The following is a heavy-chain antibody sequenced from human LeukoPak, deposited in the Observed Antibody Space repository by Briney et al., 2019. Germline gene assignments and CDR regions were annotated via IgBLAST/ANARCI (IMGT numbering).Heavy chain of an antibody. D-gene: IGHD5-24*01. CDR3: ARDFGEMPNY. J-gene: IGHJ4*02. V-gene: IGHV1-2*02. Sequence: ASVKVSCKASGYIFTGYYMHWVRQAPGQGLEWMGWIYPNSGGTRYAQKFQGRVTMTRDTSISTAYMELSGLTSDDTAVYYCARDFGEMPNYWGQGTLVTVSS. CDR1: GYIFTGYY. CDR2: IYPNSGGT.